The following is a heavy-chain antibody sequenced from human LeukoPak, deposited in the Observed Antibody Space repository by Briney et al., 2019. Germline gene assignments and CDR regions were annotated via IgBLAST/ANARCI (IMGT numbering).Heavy chain of an antibody. CDR1: GYTFTGYY. CDR3: ARDQGLIVDRDPYYYDSSGYYRNWFDP. D-gene: IGHD3-22*01. V-gene: IGHV1-2*02. CDR2: INPNSGGT. Sequence: ASVKVSCKASGYTFTGYYMHWVRQAPGQGHECMGWINPNSGGTNYAQKFQGRVTMTRDTSISTAYMELSRLRSDDTAVYYCARDQGLIVDRDPYYYDSSGYYRNWFDPWGQGTLVTVSS. J-gene: IGHJ5*02.